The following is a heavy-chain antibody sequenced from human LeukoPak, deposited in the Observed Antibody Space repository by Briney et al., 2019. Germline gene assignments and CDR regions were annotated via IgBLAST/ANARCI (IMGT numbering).Heavy chain of an antibody. J-gene: IGHJ4*02. CDR2: IYYSGST. CDR1: GVSISSGGYY. D-gene: IGHD5/OR15-5a*01. Sequence: SETLSLTCTVSGVSISSGGYYWSWIRQHPGKGLEWIGYIYYSGSTYYNPSPKSRVTISVDTSKNQFSLKLSSVTAADTAVYYCARSLRGVFDYWGQGTLVTVSS. V-gene: IGHV4-31*03. CDR3: ARSLRGVFDY.